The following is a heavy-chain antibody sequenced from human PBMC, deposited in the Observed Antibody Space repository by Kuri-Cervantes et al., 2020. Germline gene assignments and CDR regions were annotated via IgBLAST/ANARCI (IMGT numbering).Heavy chain of an antibody. CDR1: GFTLSSYA. V-gene: IGHV3-23*01. D-gene: IGHD1-26*01. CDR3: AKVQVGATPWGAFDI. CDR2: ISGSGGST. J-gene: IGHJ3*02. Sequence: LSLTCAASGFTLSSYAMSWVRQAPGKGLEWVSAISGSGGSTYYADSVKGRFTISRDNSKNTLYLQMNSLRAEDTAVYYCAKVQVGATPWGAFDIWGQGTMVTVSS.